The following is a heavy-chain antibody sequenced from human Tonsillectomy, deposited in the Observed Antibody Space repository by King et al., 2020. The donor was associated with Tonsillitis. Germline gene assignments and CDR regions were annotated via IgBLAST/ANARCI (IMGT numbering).Heavy chain of an antibody. CDR3: ARIVVVYYYYCGMDV. CDR2: IFSNDEK. D-gene: IGHD2-15*01. CDR1: GFSLSNARMG. J-gene: IGHJ6*02. V-gene: IGHV2-26*01. Sequence: VTLKESGPVLVKPTETLTLTCTVSGFSLSNARMGVSWIRQPPGKALEWLAFIFSNDEKSYSTSLKSRLTISKDTSKSQVVLTMTNMDPVYTATYYCARIVVVYYYYCGMDVWGQGTTVTVSS.